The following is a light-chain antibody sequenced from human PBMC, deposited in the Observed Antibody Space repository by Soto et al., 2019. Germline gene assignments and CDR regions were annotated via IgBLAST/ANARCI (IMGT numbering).Light chain of an antibody. CDR1: QDIGTW. CDR3: QHYNSYSEA. CDR2: RAS. Sequence: DIQMTQSPSTLSASVGDRVTITCRASQDIGTWLAWYQQKPEKAPKVLIYRASHLESGVPSRFSASGSGTEFFLTIDSLQADDFATYYCQHYNSYSEAFGQGTKVDIK. J-gene: IGKJ1*01. V-gene: IGKV1-5*03.